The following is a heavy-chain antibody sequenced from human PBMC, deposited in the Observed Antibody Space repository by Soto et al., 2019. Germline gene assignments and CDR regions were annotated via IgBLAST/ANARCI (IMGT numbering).Heavy chain of an antibody. CDR3: ARGRGTYYDFSSGSHPHYYMDV. J-gene: IGHJ6*03. V-gene: IGHV1-8*01. CDR1: GYTFTSYD. CDR2: MNPNSGNT. Sequence: ASVKVSWKASGYTFTSYDINWVRQATGQGLEWMGWMNPNSGNTGYAQKFQGRVTMTRNTSISTAYMELSSLRSEDTAVYYCARGRGTYYDFSSGSHPHYYMDVWGKGTTVTVSS. D-gene: IGHD3-3*01.